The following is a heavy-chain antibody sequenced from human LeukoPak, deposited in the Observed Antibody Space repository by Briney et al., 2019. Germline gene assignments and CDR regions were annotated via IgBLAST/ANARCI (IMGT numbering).Heavy chain of an antibody. CDR1: GGSFRGYY. CDR3: ASFDPGIVGATGWDY. Sequence: SETLSLTCAVYGGSFRGYYNTWIRQPPGKGLEWIGEINHSGSTYYNPSLKSRVTISVDTSKNQFSLKLSSVTAADTAVYYCASFDPGIVGATGWDYWGQGTLVTVSS. J-gene: IGHJ4*02. CDR2: INHSGST. D-gene: IGHD1-26*01. V-gene: IGHV4-34*01.